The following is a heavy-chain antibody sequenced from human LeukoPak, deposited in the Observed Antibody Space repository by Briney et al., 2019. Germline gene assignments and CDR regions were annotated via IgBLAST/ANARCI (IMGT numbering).Heavy chain of an antibody. CDR2: ISAYNGNT. CDR3: GRDAARGIVVVIPSPYY. CDR1: GYTFTSYG. Sequence: GASVKVSCKASGYTFTSYGISWVRQAPGQGLEWLGWISAYNGNTNYAQKLQGRVTMTTDTSTNTAYMELRSLRTDDAEVFYCGRDAARGIVVVIPSPYYWGQGTLVTVSS. J-gene: IGHJ4*02. V-gene: IGHV1-18*01. D-gene: IGHD3-22*01.